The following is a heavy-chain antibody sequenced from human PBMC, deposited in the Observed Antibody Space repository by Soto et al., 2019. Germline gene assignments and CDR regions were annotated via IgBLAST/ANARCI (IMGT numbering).Heavy chain of an antibody. CDR2: ISYDGSNK. CDR3: AREEIGDSYGYGFDY. CDR1: GFTFSSYA. J-gene: IGHJ4*02. V-gene: IGHV3-30-3*01. D-gene: IGHD5-18*01. Sequence: QVQLVESGGGVVQPGRSLRLSCAASGFTFSSYAMHWVRQALGKGLEWVAVISYDGSNKYYADSVKGRFTISRDNSKNTLYLQMNSLRAEDTAVYYCAREEIGDSYGYGFDYWGQGTLVTVSS.